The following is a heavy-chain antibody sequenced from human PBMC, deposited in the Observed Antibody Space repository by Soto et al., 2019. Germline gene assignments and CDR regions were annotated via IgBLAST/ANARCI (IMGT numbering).Heavy chain of an antibody. CDR3: STAYV. CDR1: GFTFNCPA. Sequence: EVQLVESGGGLVQPGGSVKLSCAASGFTFNCPAIHWVRQASGKGLEWVGRISNKANSYATVYAASMKGRFTISRDDSTNTAYLQMNRLKAGDSAVYYCSTAYVWGQGTLVTVPS. J-gene: IGHJ4*02. D-gene: IGHD3-16*01. V-gene: IGHV3-73*01. CDR2: ISNKANSYAT.